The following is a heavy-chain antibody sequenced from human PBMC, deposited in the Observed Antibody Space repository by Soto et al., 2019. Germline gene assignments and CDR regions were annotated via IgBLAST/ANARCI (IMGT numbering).Heavy chain of an antibody. CDR3: PRVKQDYYYGMDV. J-gene: IGHJ6*02. CDR1: GYTFTGYY. Sequence: QVQLVQSGAEVKKPGASVKVSCKASGYTFTGYYMHWVRQAPGQGLVWMGWINPNSGGTNYAQKFQGWVTMTRDTSISTAYMELSRLRSDDTAVYYCPRVKQDYYYGMDVWGQGTTVTVSS. V-gene: IGHV1-2*04. D-gene: IGHD6-13*01. CDR2: INPNSGGT.